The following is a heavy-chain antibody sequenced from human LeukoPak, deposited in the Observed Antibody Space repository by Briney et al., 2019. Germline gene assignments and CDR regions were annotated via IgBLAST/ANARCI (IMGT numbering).Heavy chain of an antibody. CDR1: GFSFNAYW. CDR2: INPAGSET. J-gene: IGHJ4*02. D-gene: IGHD5-12*01. V-gene: IGHV3-7*01. Sequence: GGSLRLFCAASGFSFNAYWMAWVRQAPGTGLEWVANINPAGSETFHVDPVKGRFSISRDHAKNLVYLQMNSLRAEDTAVYYCATFGLVAALDLWGQGTLVTVSS. CDR3: ATFGLVAALDL.